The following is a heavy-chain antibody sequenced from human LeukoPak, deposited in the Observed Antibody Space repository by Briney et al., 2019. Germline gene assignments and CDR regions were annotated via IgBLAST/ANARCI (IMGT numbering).Heavy chain of an antibody. Sequence: GGSLRLSCAASGFTFDDYAMHWGRQAPGKGVEGVSFITRFAVTPYYADSVQGLFTISRDNSKYSLYLQMNSLRTEVTALYSCAKVPADTGALFAYWGPGTLVTVSS. CDR2: ITRFAVTP. D-gene: IGHD5-18*01. V-gene: IGHV3-43*02. J-gene: IGHJ4*02. CDR1: GFTFDDYA. CDR3: AKVPADTGALFAY.